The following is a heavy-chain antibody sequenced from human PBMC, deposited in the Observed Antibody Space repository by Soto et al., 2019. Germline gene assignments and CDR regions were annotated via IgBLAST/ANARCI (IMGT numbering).Heavy chain of an antibody. CDR1: GGSISSDDYY. Sequence: PSETLSLTCSVSGGSISSDDYYWSWIRQPPGEGLEWIGYIYYNGGTSSTPSLESRVTISIDMSKNQFSLTLSSVSAADTAVYYCARDRSSSPDYFDFWGPGTLVTVSS. D-gene: IGHD2-15*01. V-gene: IGHV4-30-4*01. CDR2: IYYNGGT. CDR3: ARDRSSSPDYFDF. J-gene: IGHJ4*02.